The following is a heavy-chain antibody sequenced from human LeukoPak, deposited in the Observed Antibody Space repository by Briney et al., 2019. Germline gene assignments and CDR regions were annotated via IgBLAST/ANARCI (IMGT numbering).Heavy chain of an antibody. CDR1: GFTFSSYA. V-gene: IGHV3-74*01. J-gene: IGHJ4*02. Sequence: GGSLRLSCAASGFTFSSYAMSWVRQAPGKGLGWVSRINIDGSSTTYADSVKGRFTISRDNAKNTLYRQMNSLRAEDTAVYYCARDRVGTLYWGQGTLVTVSS. CDR3: ARDRVGTLY. CDR2: INIDGSST. D-gene: IGHD4-23*01.